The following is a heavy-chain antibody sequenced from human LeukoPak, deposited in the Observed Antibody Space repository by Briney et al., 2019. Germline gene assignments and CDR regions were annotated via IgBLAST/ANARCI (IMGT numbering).Heavy chain of an antibody. J-gene: IGHJ6*04. V-gene: IGHV3-66*02. CDR2: IYSGGSK. D-gene: IGHD3-10*01. CDR1: GFTVSSYY. CDR3: AREGSSYGSCLDV. Sequence: GGSLRLSCVVSGFTVSSYYMSWVRQAPGKGLEWVSVIYSGGSKYYADSVRGRVAISRDNSKNTLHLQMDSRRAEDTGVHYCAREGSSYGSCLDVWGKGTTVTVSS.